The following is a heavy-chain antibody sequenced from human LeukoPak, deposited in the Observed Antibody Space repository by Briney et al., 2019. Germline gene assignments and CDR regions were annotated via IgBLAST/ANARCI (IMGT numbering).Heavy chain of an antibody. V-gene: IGHV1-24*01. J-gene: IGHJ5*02. CDR2: FDPEDGET. Sequence: ASVKVSCKVSGYTLTELSMHWVRQAPGKGLEWMGGFDPEDGETIYAQKFQGRVTMTRDTSTSTVYMELSSLRSEDTAVYYCARDYDILTGWFDPWGQGTLVTVSS. CDR1: GYTLTELS. CDR3: ARDYDILTGWFDP. D-gene: IGHD3-9*01.